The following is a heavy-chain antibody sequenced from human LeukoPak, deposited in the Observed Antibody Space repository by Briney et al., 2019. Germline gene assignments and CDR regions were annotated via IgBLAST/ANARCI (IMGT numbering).Heavy chain of an antibody. CDR1: GGSISSYY. V-gene: IGHV4-4*07. Sequence: SETLSLTCTVSGGSISSYYWSWIRQPAGKGLEWIGRIYTSGSTNYNPSLKSRVTMSVDTSKNQFSLKLSSVTAADTAVYYCARGIAAASERAFDIWGQGTMVTVSS. J-gene: IGHJ3*02. CDR3: ARGIAAASERAFDI. D-gene: IGHD6-13*01. CDR2: IYTSGST.